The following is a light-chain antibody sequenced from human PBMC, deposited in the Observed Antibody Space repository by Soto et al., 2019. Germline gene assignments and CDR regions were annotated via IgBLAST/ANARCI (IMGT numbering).Light chain of an antibody. CDR3: QQSGSPTWT. V-gene: IGKV3-20*01. Sequence: EIVLTQSPGTLSLSPGERATLSCRASQSVSSSYLAWYQQKPGQAPRLLIYGASSRATGIPDRFSGSGSGTDFTLTISRLEPEDFAVYYCQQSGSPTWTFGQGTTVEIK. CDR1: QSVSSSY. CDR2: GAS. J-gene: IGKJ1*01.